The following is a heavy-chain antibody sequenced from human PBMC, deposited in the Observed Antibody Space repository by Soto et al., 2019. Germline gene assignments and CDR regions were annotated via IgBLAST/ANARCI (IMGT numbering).Heavy chain of an antibody. CDR2: FDLENGET. D-gene: IGHD6-25*01. Sequence: GASVKGSCKVSGYTLTELSIHWVRQAPGKGLEWMGGFDLENGETIYAQRFQGRVTMTEESSADTPYIELSSLRSADTAVYHCAIGVRSGKQFDHWGQG. J-gene: IGHJ4*02. CDR1: GYTLTELS. V-gene: IGHV1-24*01. CDR3: AIGVRSGKQFDH.